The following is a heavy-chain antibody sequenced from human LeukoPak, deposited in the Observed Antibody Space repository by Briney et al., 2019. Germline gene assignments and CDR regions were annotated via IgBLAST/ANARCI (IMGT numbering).Heavy chain of an antibody. CDR2: ISGSGGST. Sequence: PGGSLRLSCAASGFTFSSYAMSWVRQAPGKGLEWVSAISGSGGSTYYADSVKGRFTISRDNSKNTLYLQMNSLRAEDTAVYYCAKDPTPYGSGSENYFDYWGQGTLVTVSS. V-gene: IGHV3-23*01. J-gene: IGHJ4*02. CDR1: GFTFSSYA. D-gene: IGHD3-10*01. CDR3: AKDPTPYGSGSENYFDY.